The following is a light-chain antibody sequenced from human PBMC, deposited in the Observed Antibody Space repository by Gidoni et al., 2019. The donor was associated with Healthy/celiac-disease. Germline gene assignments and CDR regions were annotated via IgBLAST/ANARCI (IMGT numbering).Light chain of an antibody. CDR1: KLGDKY. CDR3: QAWDSSTAVV. J-gene: IGLJ2*01. Sequence: SYALTHPPSLSVSPVQTASITCSGDKLGDKYACWYQQKPGQSPVLVIYQDSKRPSGIPERFSGSNSGNTATLTISGTQAMDEADYYCQAWDSSTAVVFGGGTKLTVL. CDR2: QDS. V-gene: IGLV3-1*01.